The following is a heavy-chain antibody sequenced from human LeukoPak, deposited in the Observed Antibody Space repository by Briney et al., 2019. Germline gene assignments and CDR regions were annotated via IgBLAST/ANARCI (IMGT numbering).Heavy chain of an antibody. J-gene: IGHJ4*02. CDR3: ARAREYSSGFDY. CDR1: GGTFSSYA. Sequence: SVKVSCKASGGTFSSYAISWVRQAPGQGLEWMGGIIPIFGTANYAQKFRGRVTITADESTSTAYMELSSLRSEDTAVYYCARAREYSSGFDYWGQGTLVTVSS. CDR2: IIPIFGTA. V-gene: IGHV1-69*13. D-gene: IGHD6-19*01.